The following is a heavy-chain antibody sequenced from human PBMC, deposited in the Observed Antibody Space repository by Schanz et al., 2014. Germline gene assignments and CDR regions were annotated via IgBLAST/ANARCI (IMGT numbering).Heavy chain of an antibody. CDR2: IWYDGNNK. J-gene: IGHJ4*02. V-gene: IGHV3-33*06. Sequence: QVQLVESGGGVVQPGRSLRLSCAASGFAFNNYGMHWVRQAPGKGLEWVAIIWYDGNNKKYADSVKGRFTISRDNFKNTVNLQMNSLRAEDTAVYYCAKEKEEVAADGSFFDYWGQGTLVTVSS. CDR1: GFAFNNYG. CDR3: AKEKEEVAADGSFFDY. D-gene: IGHD6-13*01.